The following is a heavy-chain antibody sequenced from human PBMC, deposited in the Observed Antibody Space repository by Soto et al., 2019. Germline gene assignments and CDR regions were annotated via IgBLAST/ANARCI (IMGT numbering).Heavy chain of an antibody. CDR3: ARGHYGDYALYYFDY. CDR2: IYHSGST. J-gene: IGHJ4*02. D-gene: IGHD4-17*01. Sequence: SATLALTCAVSGGSISSGGYSWSWIRQPPGKGLEWIGYIYHSGSTYYNPSLKSRVTISVDGSKNQFSLKLSSVTAADTAVYYCARGHYGDYALYYFDYWGQGTLVTVSS. V-gene: IGHV4-30-2*01. CDR1: GGSISSGGYS.